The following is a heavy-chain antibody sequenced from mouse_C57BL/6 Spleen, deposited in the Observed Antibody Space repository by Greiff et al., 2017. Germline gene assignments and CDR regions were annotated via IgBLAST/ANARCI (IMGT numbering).Heavy chain of an antibody. D-gene: IGHD1-1*01. CDR2: ISSGSSTI. J-gene: IGHJ4*01. CDR3: ARKGITTVVATSTDAMDY. Sequence: EVQGVESGGGLVKPGGSLKLSCAASGFTFSDYGMHWVRQAPEKGLEWVAYISSGSSTIYYADTVQGRFTISRDNAKNTLFLQMTSLRSEDTTMYCCARKGITTVVATSTDAMDYWGQGTSVTVSS. CDR1: GFTFSDYG. V-gene: IGHV5-17*01.